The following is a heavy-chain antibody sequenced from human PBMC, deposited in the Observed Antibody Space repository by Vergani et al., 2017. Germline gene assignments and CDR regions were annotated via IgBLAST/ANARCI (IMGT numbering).Heavy chain of an antibody. J-gene: IGHJ4*02. Sequence: QVQLQESGPGLVKPPGTLSLTCAVSGGPISTNNWWSWVRQPPGKGLEWIGEIYHSGNTNYNPSLKSRVTISVDKSKNQFSLKLISVTAADTAVYYCARDRGLDGDNRFDYWGQGILVTVSS. CDR2: IYHSGNT. V-gene: IGHV4-4*03. CDR1: GGPISTNNW. CDR3: ARDRGLDGDNRFDY. D-gene: IGHD3-10*01.